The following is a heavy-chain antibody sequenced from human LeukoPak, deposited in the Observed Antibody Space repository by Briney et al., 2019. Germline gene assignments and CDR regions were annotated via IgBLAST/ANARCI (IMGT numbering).Heavy chain of an antibody. CDR2: ISSSGSTI. CDR1: GFTFSSYW. CDR3: ASGYSGYDYSRFDY. Sequence: GGSLRLSCAASGFTFSSYWMHWVRQAPGKGLEWVSYISSSGSTIYYADSMKGRFTISRDNAKNSLYLQMNSLRAEDTAVYYCASGYSGYDYSRFDYWGQGTLVTVSS. J-gene: IGHJ4*02. V-gene: IGHV3-48*04. D-gene: IGHD5-12*01.